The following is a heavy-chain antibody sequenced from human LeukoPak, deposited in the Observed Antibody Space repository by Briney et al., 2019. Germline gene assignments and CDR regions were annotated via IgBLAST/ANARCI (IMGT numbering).Heavy chain of an antibody. V-gene: IGHV4-59*01. CDR3: ARGASTRDFDY. J-gene: IGHJ4*02. CDR2: IYQSGST. Sequence: SETLSLTCTVSAGSISSYYWSWIRQPPVKGLEWIGYIYQSGSTSYNPSLKSRVTISVDTSKNQFSLKLSSVTAADTAMYYCARGASTRDFDYWGQGTLVTVSS. CDR1: AGSISSYY. D-gene: IGHD1-26*01.